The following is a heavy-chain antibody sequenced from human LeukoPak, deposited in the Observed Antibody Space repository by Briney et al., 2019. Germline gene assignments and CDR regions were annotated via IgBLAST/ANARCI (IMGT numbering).Heavy chain of an antibody. Sequence: SVKVSCKVSRFTFTGSAVQWVRQARGQRLEWIGWIVVGSGNTNYAQKFQGRVTITRDMSTTTAYMELSSLRSEDTAVYYCGAHRGTYPVNLDYWGQGTLVTVSS. CDR2: IVVGSGNT. CDR3: GAHRGTYPVNLDY. V-gene: IGHV1-58*01. D-gene: IGHD3-16*01. CDR1: RFTFTGSA. J-gene: IGHJ4*02.